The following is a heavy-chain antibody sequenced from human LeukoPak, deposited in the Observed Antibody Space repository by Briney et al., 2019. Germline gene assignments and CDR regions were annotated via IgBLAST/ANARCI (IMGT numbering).Heavy chain of an antibody. V-gene: IGHV3-48*04. CDR2: ISSSSSTI. D-gene: IGHD1-26*01. J-gene: IGHJ4*02. CDR3: VREYSGSYFAY. Sequence: GGSLRLSCAASGFTFSSYSMNWVRQAPGKGLEWVSYISSSSSTIYYADSVKGRFTISRDNVKNSLYLQMDSLRVEDTAVYFCVREYSGSYFAYWGQGTLVTVSS. CDR1: GFTFSSYS.